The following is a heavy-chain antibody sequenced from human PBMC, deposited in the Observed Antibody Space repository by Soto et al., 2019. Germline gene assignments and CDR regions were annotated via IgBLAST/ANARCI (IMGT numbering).Heavy chain of an antibody. CDR1: GFTFSSYG. CDR2: IWYDGSNK. J-gene: IGHJ6*02. D-gene: IGHD5-18*01. CDR3: AGDEAAMGYYYDMHA. Sequence: GGSLRLSCAASGFTFSSYGMHWVRQAPGKGLEWVAVIWYDGSNKYYADSVKGRFTISRDNSKNTLYLQMNSLRAEDTAVYYCAGDEAAMGYYYDMHAWRQGTTVTVPS. V-gene: IGHV3-33*01.